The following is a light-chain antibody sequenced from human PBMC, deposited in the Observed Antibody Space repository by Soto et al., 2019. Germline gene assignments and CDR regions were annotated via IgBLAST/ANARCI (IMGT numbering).Light chain of an antibody. J-gene: IGLJ2*01. CDR2: EVS. CDR1: SYNL. V-gene: IGLV2-23*02. Sequence: QSALTQPASVSGSPGQSISISCTGSYNLVSWYQQHPGKAPQLMIYEVSKWPSGVSNRFSGSQSGNTASLTISGLQAEDEADYYCCSYAVSSTFVFGGGTKLTVL. CDR3: CSYAVSSTFV.